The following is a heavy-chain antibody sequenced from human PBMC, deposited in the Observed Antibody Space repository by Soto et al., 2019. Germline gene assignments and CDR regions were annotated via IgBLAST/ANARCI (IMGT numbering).Heavy chain of an antibody. CDR2: INDSGST. V-gene: IGHV4-34*01. D-gene: IGHD3-16*01. J-gene: IGHJ4*02. CDR1: GGSFRGYF. CDR3: QGGDF. Sequence: SETLSITCAVSGGSFRGYFWSWIRQSPDKGLEWIGEINDSGSTYYNPSFKSRLTISVDTSKSQISLTLTSVTVADSAVYYCQGGDFWGQGTRVTVSS.